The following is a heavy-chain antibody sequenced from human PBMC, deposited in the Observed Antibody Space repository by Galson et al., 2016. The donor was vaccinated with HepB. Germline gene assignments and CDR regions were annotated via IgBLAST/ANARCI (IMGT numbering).Heavy chain of an antibody. Sequence: SLRLSCAGSGFIVSSHYMNWVRQPPGKGLEWVAIIYSGVATYYADSVKGRFTISRDNPKNTVYLQMNSLRAEDTAVYYCARDPGRIAAAGHLDSWGQGTLVTVSS. D-gene: IGHD6-13*01. CDR1: GFIVSSHY. V-gene: IGHV3-53*01. CDR2: IYSGVAT. J-gene: IGHJ5*01. CDR3: ARDPGRIAAAGHLDS.